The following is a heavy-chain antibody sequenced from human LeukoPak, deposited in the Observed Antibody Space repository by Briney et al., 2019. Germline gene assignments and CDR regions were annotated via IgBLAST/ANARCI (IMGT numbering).Heavy chain of an antibody. CDR1: GFTFSSYA. CDR3: ASGSYEGLLYYNYGMDV. CDR2: ISYDGSNK. D-gene: IGHD3-22*01. J-gene: IGHJ6*02. V-gene: IGHV3-30-3*01. Sequence: GGSLRLSCAASGFTFSSYAMHWVRQAPGKGLGWVAVISYDGSNKYYADSVKGRFTISRDNSKNTLYLQMNSLRAEDTAVYYCASGSYEGLLYYNYGMDVWGQGTTVTISS.